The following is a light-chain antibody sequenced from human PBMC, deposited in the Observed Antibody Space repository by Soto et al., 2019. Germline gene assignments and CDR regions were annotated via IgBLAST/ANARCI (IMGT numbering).Light chain of an antibody. CDR3: QQYGSSPS. V-gene: IGKV3-20*01. CDR1: QAVNTR. CDR2: LTS. J-gene: IGKJ1*01. Sequence: EIVLTQSPATLSSFPGDRVTLSCRASQAVNTRLAWYQHKPGQAPRLLIYLTSSRATGIPDRFSGSGSGTDFTLTISRLEPEYFAVYYCQQYGSSPSLGQGTKVDIK.